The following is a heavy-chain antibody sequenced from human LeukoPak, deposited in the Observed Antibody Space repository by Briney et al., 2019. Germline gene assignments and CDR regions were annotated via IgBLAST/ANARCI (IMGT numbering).Heavy chain of an antibody. D-gene: IGHD3-22*01. Sequence: GGSLRLSCAASGFTFSSYWMSWVRQAPGKGLEWVANINQDASERYYVDSVKGRFTISRDNAKNSLYLQMNTLRVEDTAVYYCAREPYYYDSSGYYLDYWGQGTLVTVSS. CDR2: INQDASER. CDR3: AREPYYYDSSGYYLDY. J-gene: IGHJ4*02. CDR1: GFTFSSYW. V-gene: IGHV3-7*01.